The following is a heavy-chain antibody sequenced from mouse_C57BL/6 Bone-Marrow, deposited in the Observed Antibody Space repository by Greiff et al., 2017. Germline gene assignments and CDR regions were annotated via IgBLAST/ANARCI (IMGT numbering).Heavy chain of an antibody. Sequence: EVQLQQSGPVLVKPGASVKMSCKASGYTFTDYYMNWVKQSHGKSLEWIGVIIPYNGGTSYNQKFKGKATLTVDKSSSTAYMELNSLTSEDAAVYYCARDQACFAYWGQGTLVTVSA. CDR2: IIPYNGGT. J-gene: IGHJ3*01. V-gene: IGHV1-19*01. CDR1: GYTFTDYY. CDR3: ARDQACFAY.